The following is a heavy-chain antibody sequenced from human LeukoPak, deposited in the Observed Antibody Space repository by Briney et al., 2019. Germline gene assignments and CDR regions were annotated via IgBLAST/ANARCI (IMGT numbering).Heavy chain of an antibody. J-gene: IGHJ2*01. CDR1: GFTFSSYA. Sequence: PGGSLRLSCAASGFTFSSYAMSWFRQAPGKGLEWVGFIRSKTYGGTTEYAAPVKGRFTISRDDSKSIAYLQMNSLKTEDTAVYYCTRTPPRYHYDSSGYYFDWYFDLWGRGTLVTVSS. D-gene: IGHD3-22*01. CDR3: TRTPPRYHYDSSGYYFDWYFDL. CDR2: IRSKTYGGTT. V-gene: IGHV3-49*03.